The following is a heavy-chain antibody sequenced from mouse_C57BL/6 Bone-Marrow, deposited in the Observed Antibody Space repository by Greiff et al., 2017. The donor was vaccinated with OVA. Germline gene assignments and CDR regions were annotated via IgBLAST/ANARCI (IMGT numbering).Heavy chain of an antibody. CDR2: IDPSDSYT. J-gene: IGHJ2*01. Sequence: KQRPGQGLEWIGEIDPSDSYTNYNQKFKGKSTLTVDKSSSTAYMQLSSLTSEDSAVYYCARVTTVVAPYYFDYWGQGTTLTVSS. V-gene: IGHV1-69*01. D-gene: IGHD1-1*01. CDR3: ARVTTVVAPYYFDY.